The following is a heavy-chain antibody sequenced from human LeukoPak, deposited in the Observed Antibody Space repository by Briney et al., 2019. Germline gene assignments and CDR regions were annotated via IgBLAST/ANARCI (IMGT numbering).Heavy chain of an antibody. CDR2: ISSAGTTT. D-gene: IGHD2-15*01. CDR3: AARWSFDY. CDR1: GFTFSNNW. Sequence: LGGSLRLSCELSGFTFSNNWMYWVRQAPRKGLVWVSRISSAGTTTNHEDSLKGRFTISRDNAKNTLYLQMDSLRVEDTAVHYCAARWSFDYWGQGALVTVSS. V-gene: IGHV3-74*01. J-gene: IGHJ4*02.